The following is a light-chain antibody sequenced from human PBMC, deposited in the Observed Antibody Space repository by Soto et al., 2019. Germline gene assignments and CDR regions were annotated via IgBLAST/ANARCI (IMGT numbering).Light chain of an antibody. V-gene: IGKV3-20*01. CDR1: QSVSSSY. Sequence: EIVLTQSPATLSFSPPERATLSCSASQSVSSSYLAWYQQKPGQAPRLLIYGASSRAIGIPDRFSGSGSGTDFTLTISRLEPEDFAVYYCQQYGSSPRTFGQGTKVDIK. CDR2: GAS. CDR3: QQYGSSPRT. J-gene: IGKJ1*01.